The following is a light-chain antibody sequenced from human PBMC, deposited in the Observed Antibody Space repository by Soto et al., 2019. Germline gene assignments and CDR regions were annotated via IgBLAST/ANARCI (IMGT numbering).Light chain of an antibody. CDR1: QSIYSY. V-gene: IGKV1-39*01. CDR3: EQCYRTPRT. Sequence: IELTQSPSSLSASVGDRVTITCRASQSIYSYLNWYHQKPGQAPKLLLVGATTLQSGVPSRVSGSGFGTDFSLTISSLEPDDIAGYYCEQCYRTPRTFGQGTKVEIK. CDR2: GAT. J-gene: IGKJ1*01.